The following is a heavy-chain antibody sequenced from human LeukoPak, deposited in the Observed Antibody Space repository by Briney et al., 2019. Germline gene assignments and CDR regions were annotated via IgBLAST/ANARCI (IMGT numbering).Heavy chain of an antibody. V-gene: IGHV3-30*18. D-gene: IGHD6-19*01. CDR1: GFTFSSYG. CDR3: AKEGSGWYLDY. CDR2: ISYDGSNK. J-gene: IGHJ4*02. Sequence: GGSLRLSCAASGFTFSSYGVHWVRQAPGKGLEWVAVISYDGSNKYYADSVKGRFTISRDNSKNTLYLQMNSLRAEDTAVYYCAKEGSGWYLDYWGQGTLVTVSS.